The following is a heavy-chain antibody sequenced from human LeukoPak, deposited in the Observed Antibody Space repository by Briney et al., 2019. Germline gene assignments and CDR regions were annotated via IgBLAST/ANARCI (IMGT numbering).Heavy chain of an antibody. CDR2: MNPNSGNT. D-gene: IGHD6-13*01. Sequence: GPVKVSCKASGYTFTSYDINWVRQATGQGLEWMGWMNPNSGNTGYAQKFQGRVTMTRNTSISTAYMELSSLRSEDTAVYYCARGLIAAAGTRGYYYYGMDVRGQGTTVTVSS. CDR1: GYTFTSYD. J-gene: IGHJ6*02. CDR3: ARGLIAAAGTRGYYYYGMDV. V-gene: IGHV1-8*01.